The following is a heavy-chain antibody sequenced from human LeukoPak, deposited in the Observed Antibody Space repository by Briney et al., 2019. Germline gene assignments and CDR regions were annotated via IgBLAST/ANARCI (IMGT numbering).Heavy chain of an antibody. CDR2: IYPGDSDT. D-gene: IGHD5/OR15-5a*01. CDR1: GDSFTSNW. CDR3: ARLRLYDPRYGMDV. Sequence: LGESLKISCKGSGDSFTSNWIGWVRQMPGKGLEWMEIIYPGDSDTRYSPSFQGQVTISADKSLSTAYLQWSSLKASDTAMYYCARLRLYDPRYGMDVWGQGTTVTVSS. J-gene: IGHJ6*02. V-gene: IGHV5-51*01.